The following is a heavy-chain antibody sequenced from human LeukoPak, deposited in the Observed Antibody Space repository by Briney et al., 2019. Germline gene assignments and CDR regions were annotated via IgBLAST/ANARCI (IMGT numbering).Heavy chain of an antibody. D-gene: IGHD4-17*01. CDR2: IKSKTDGGTT. J-gene: IGHJ4*02. CDR3: TTAHGDLDFDY. V-gene: IGHV3-15*01. CDR1: GFTFSNAW. Sequence: GGSLRLSCAASGFTFSNAWMSWVRQAPGRGLEWVGRIKSKTDGGTTDYAAPVKGRFTISRDDSKNTLYLQMNSLKTEDTAVYYCTTAHGDLDFDYWGQGTLVTVSS.